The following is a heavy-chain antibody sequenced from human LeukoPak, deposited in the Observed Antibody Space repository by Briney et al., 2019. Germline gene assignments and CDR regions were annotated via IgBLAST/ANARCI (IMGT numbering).Heavy chain of an antibody. CDR1: GFTFSSYA. Sequence: GGSLRLSCAASGFTFSSYAMSWVRQAPGKGLEWVSAISGSGGSTYYADSVKGRFTISRDNSKNTLYLQMNSLRAEDTAVYYCARDLPRQLGRIAAAGWIPFDYWGQGNLVTVSS. CDR2: ISGSGGST. V-gene: IGHV3-23*01. J-gene: IGHJ4*02. CDR3: ARDLPRQLGRIAAAGWIPFDY. D-gene: IGHD6-13*01.